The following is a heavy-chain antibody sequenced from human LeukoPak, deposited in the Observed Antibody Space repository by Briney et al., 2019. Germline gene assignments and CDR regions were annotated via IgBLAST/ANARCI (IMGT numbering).Heavy chain of an antibody. D-gene: IGHD3-16*01. Sequence: PGGSLRLSCAASGFTFSSYSMNWVRQAPGKGLEWVSSISSSSSYIYYADSVKGRFTISRDNAKNSLYLQMNSLRAEDTAVYYCAKGAAIGHYYYMDVWGRGTTVTVS. CDR1: GFTFSSYS. CDR2: ISSSSSYI. CDR3: AKGAAIGHYYYMDV. J-gene: IGHJ6*03. V-gene: IGHV3-21*01.